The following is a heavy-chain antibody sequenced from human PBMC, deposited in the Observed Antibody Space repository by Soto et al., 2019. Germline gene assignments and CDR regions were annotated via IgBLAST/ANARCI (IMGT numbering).Heavy chain of an antibody. Sequence: GPGPRITSETLSLTCDVSGVSISSSHWWCWLRQPPGKGLEWIGEVYHSGSANYNPSLKSRVSMSVDKSKNQFSLRLSSVTAADTALYYCARIAVVPSALDPWGQGTLVTVSS. D-gene: IGHD2-2*01. CDR1: GVSISSSHW. CDR2: VYHSGSA. V-gene: IGHV4-4*02. J-gene: IGHJ5*02. CDR3: ARIAVVPSALDP.